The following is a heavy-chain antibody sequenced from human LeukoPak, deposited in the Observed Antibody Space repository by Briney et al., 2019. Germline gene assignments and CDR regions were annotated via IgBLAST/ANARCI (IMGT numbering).Heavy chain of an antibody. CDR2: FTTNNGNT. Sequence: ASVKVSCKASGYTFTIYDITWVRQAPGQGLEWMGWFTTNNGNTNYAQKFQGRVTMTTDTSTSTAYMELRSLRSDDTAVYYCARVLGSRHYYESTGYLDYWGQGTLVTVSS. CDR3: ARVLGSRHYYESTGYLDY. V-gene: IGHV1-18*01. J-gene: IGHJ4*02. CDR1: GYTFTIYD. D-gene: IGHD3-22*01.